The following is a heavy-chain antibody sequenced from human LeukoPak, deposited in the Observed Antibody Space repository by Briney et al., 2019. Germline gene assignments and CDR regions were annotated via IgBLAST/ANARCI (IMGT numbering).Heavy chain of an antibody. V-gene: IGHV3-9*01. Sequence: GGSLRLSCAASGITFDDYAMLWVRQAPGKGVVGVSGISWNSGSIGYADSVKGRFTISRDNAKNSLYLQMNSLRAEDTVLYYCAKDIYYGDYNEGVDIWGQGTMVTVSS. D-gene: IGHD4-17*01. CDR2: ISWNSGSI. J-gene: IGHJ3*02. CDR1: GITFDDYA. CDR3: AKDIYYGDYNEGVDI.